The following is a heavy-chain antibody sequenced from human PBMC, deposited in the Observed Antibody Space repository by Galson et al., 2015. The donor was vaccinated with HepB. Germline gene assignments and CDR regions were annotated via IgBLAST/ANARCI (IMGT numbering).Heavy chain of an antibody. CDR2: ISSSGYSI. V-gene: IGHV3-11*01. CDR1: GFTFSDYY. J-gene: IGHJ3*02. D-gene: IGHD7-27*01. Sequence: SLRLSCAASGFTFSDYYMSWIRQAPGKGLEWVSYISSSGYSIYNANSVKGRFTISRDNAKNSLYLQMNSLRAEDTAVYYCARERAAGDSGTFEIWGQGTAVTVSS. CDR3: ARERAAGDSGTFEI.